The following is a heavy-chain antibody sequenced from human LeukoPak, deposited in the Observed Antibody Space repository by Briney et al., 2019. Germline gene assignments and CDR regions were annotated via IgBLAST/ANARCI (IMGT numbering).Heavy chain of an antibody. CDR2: ISWNSGSI. V-gene: IGHV3-9*01. CDR1: GFTFEDYA. Sequence: GGSLRLSCAASGFTFEDYAMHWVRQAPGKGLEWVSGISWNSGSIGYADSVKGRFTISRDNAKNSLYLQMNSLTAEDTAVYYCARDRPTFSWNDVEGFDIWGQGTMVTVSS. J-gene: IGHJ3*02. CDR3: ARDRPTFSWNDVEGFDI. D-gene: IGHD1-1*01.